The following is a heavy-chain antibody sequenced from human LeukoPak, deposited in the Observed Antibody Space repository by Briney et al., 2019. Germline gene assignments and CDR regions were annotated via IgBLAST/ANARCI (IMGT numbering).Heavy chain of an antibody. V-gene: IGHV4-34*01. D-gene: IGHD3-9*01. J-gene: IGHJ6*02. CDR3: AGLNYDILTGYHDFYYYYGMDV. CDR2: INLSVST. Sequence: PSETLSLTCAVYGGSFSGYNWSWIRQPPGKGREWMGEINLSVSTNYNPSLKSRATISVDTSKNQFSLKLSSVTAADTAVYYCAGLNYDILTGYHDFYYYYGMDVWGQGTTVTVSS. CDR1: GGSFSGYN.